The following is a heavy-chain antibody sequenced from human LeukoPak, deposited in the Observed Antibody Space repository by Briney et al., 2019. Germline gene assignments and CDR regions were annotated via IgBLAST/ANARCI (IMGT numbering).Heavy chain of an antibody. CDR2: INGGGGST. V-gene: IGHV3-23*01. D-gene: IGHD6-13*01. J-gene: IGHJ4*02. Sequence: GGSLRLSCAASGFTFSSYAMSWVRQAPGKGLDWVSSINGGGGSTYYADSVKGRFTISRDNSKNTLYLQMNSLRAEDTAVYYCARGSSARYWGQGTLVTVSS. CDR3: ARGSSARY. CDR1: GFTFSSYA.